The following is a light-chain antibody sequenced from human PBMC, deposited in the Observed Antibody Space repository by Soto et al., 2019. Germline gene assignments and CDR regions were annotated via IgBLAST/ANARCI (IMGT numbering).Light chain of an antibody. CDR3: QQRSTWPLT. Sequence: EIVLTQSPATLSLSVGERATFSCRASQSVSRYLAWYQQKPGQAPRLLMHDASSRASGIPARFSGSGSGTAFTLTISRLEPEDFAFYSCQQRSTWPLTFGGGTKVERK. J-gene: IGKJ4*01. V-gene: IGKV3-11*01. CDR1: QSVSRY. CDR2: DAS.